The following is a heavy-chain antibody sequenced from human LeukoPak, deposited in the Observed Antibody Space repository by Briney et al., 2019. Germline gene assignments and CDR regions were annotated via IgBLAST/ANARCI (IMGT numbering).Heavy chain of an antibody. CDR2: IIPIFGTA. J-gene: IGHJ4*02. CDR3: ASMGSGYYYGTLGY. D-gene: IGHD3-22*01. Sequence: GSSVKVSCKASGGTFSSYAISWVRQAPGQGLEWMGGIIPIFGTANYAQKFQGRVTITADESTSTAYMELSSLRSEDTAVYYCASMGSGYYYGTLGYRGQGTLVTVSS. V-gene: IGHV1-69*01. CDR1: GGTFSSYA.